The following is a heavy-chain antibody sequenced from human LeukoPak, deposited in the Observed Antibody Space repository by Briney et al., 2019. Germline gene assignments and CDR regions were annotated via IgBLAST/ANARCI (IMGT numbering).Heavy chain of an antibody. D-gene: IGHD3-10*01. CDR2: INSDGSST. J-gene: IGHJ6*02. V-gene: IGHV3-74*01. CDR1: GFTFSSYW. CDR3: ARGLGITMVRGDIITQGMDV. Sequence: GGSLRLSCAASGFTFSSYWMHWVRQAPGKGLVWVSRINSDGSSTSYADSVKGRFTISRDNAKNTLYLQMSSLRAEDTAVYYCARGLGITMVRGDIITQGMDVWGQGTTVTVSS.